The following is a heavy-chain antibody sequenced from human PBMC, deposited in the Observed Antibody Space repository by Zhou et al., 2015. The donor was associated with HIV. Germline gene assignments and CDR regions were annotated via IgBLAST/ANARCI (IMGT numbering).Heavy chain of an antibody. Sequence: QVQLVQSGAEVKKPGSSVKVSCKASGGTFSSYAISWVRQAPGQGLEWMGGIIPIFGTANYAQKFQGRVTITADESTSTAYMELSSLRSEDTAVYYCARGGRGGGDVNDAFDIWGQGTMVTVSS. CDR2: IIPIFGTA. CDR1: GGTFSSYA. CDR3: ARGGRGGGDVNDAFDI. J-gene: IGHJ3*02. D-gene: IGHD2-21*02. V-gene: IGHV1-69*12.